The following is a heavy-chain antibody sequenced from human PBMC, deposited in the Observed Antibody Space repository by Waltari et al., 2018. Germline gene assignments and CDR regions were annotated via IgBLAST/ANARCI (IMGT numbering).Heavy chain of an antibody. CDR3: ARHQSSRGKEHHCDY. CDR1: GYEFAYYW. D-gene: IGHD1-1*01. V-gene: IGHV5-51*01. J-gene: IGHJ4*02. CDR2: GSPRDSET. Sequence: EVQVVQSGAEMKKPGESLRISCQVSGYEFAYYWIGWVRQVPGKGLEWMGVGSPRDSETRYNPSFEGHVTISADKSITTAYLEWSSLKASDTAIYYCARHQSSRGKEHHCDYWGRGTLVTVS.